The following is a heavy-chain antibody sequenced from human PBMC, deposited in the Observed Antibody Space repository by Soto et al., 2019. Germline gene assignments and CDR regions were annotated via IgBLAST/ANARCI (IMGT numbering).Heavy chain of an antibody. J-gene: IGHJ4*02. CDR2: INWTGGST. D-gene: IGHD1-20*01. Sequence: EVQLVESGGGVVRPGGSLRLSCAASGFTFADYGMSWVRQAPGKGLEWVSGINWTGGSTGYADSVKGRFTISRDNAKNSLYLQMNSLRAEDTALYHCTKSSNWNPTDFDYWGQGTLVTVSS. CDR1: GFTFADYG. CDR3: TKSSNWNPTDFDY. V-gene: IGHV3-20*01.